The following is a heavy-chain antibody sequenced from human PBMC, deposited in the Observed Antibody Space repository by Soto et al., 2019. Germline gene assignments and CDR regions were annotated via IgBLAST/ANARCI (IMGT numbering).Heavy chain of an antibody. CDR2: IFYSGRT. V-gene: IGHV4-39*01. D-gene: IGHD6-19*01. Sequence: QLQLQESGPGLVKPSETLSLICTVSGASISSHTYYWGWIRQSPGKGLEWIGSIFYSGRTFYNPSLQSRVTISLATSKNQFSMKLSSVTATDTAVYYCARPFDTVAGRFDPWGQGSLVTVSS. J-gene: IGHJ5*02. CDR3: ARPFDTVAGRFDP. CDR1: GASISSHTYY.